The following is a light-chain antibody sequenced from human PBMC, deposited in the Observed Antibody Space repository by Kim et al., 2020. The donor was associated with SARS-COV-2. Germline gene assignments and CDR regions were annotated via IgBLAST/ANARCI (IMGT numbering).Light chain of an antibody. J-gene: IGLJ3*02. Sequence: RETATLTCTGNSNNVGNEGAAWLQQHQGHPPKVLSYRNTNRPSGISERFSASRSGNTASLTITGLQPEDEADYYCSAWDSSLTAWVFGGGTQLTVL. CDR1: SNNVGNEG. CDR3: SAWDSSLTAWV. CDR2: RNT. V-gene: IGLV10-54*01.